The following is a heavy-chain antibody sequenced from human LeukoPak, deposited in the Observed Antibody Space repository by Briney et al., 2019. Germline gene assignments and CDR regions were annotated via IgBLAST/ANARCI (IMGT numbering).Heavy chain of an antibody. V-gene: IGHV3-9*01. CDR3: AKEYDSSFDY. CDR1: GFTFDDYA. Sequence: AGGSLRLSCAASGFTFDDYAMHWVRQAPGKGLEWVSGISWNNGSIGYADSVKGRFTISRDNAKNSLYLQMNSLRAEDTALYYCAKEYDSSFDYWGQGTLVTVSS. J-gene: IGHJ4*02. D-gene: IGHD3-22*01. CDR2: ISWNNGSI.